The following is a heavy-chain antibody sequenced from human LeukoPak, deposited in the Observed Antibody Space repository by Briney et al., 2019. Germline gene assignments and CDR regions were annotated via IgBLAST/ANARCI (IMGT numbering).Heavy chain of an antibody. J-gene: IGHJ4*02. CDR2: VSGRDDST. D-gene: IGHD3-9*01. CDR3: AKWGDYDILTGYYDPDY. V-gene: IGHV3-23*01. CDR1: GFTFSGCI. Sequence: GGSLRLSCAASGFTFSGCIMNWVRQAPGKGLEWVSAVSGRDDSTYYADSVKGRFTISRDTSKNTLYLQMNSLRAEDTAVYYCAKWGDYDILTGYYDPDYWGQGTLVTVSS.